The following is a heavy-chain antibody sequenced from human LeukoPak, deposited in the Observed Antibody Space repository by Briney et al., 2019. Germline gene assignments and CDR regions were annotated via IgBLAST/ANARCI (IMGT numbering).Heavy chain of an antibody. CDR3: ARDPPHYYDSSGRPI. J-gene: IGHJ4*02. D-gene: IGHD3-22*01. Sequence: PSETLSLTCTVSGGSISSYYWSWIRQPPGKGQEWIGYIYYSGSTNYNPSLKSRVTISVDTSKNQFSLKLSSVTAADTAVYYCARDPPHYYDSSGRPIWGQGTLVTVSS. V-gene: IGHV4-59*01. CDR1: GGSISSYY. CDR2: IYYSGST.